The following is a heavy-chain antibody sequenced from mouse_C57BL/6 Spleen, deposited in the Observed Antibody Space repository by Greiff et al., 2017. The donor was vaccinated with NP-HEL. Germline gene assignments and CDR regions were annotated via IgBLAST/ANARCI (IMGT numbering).Heavy chain of an antibody. V-gene: IGHV1-55*01. J-gene: IGHJ3*01. D-gene: IGHD2-4*01. CDR1: GYTFTSYW. CDR2: IYPGSGST. Sequence: QVQLQQPGAELVKPGASVKMSCKASGYTFTSYWITWVKQRPGQGLEWIGDIYPGSGSTNYNEKFKSKATLTVDTSSSTAYMQLSSLTSEDSAVYYCARYYDYDEEAWFAYWGQGTLVTVSA. CDR3: ARYYDYDEEAWFAY.